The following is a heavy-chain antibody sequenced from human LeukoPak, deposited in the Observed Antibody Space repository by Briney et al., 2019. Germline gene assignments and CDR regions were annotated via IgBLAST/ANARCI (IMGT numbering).Heavy chain of an antibody. J-gene: IGHJ5*02. V-gene: IGHV4-59*08. Sequence: ASETLSLTCIVSGASISSYYWSWIRQPPGKGLEWIGYIYYSGSTNYNPSLKSRVTISVDTSKNQFSLKLSSVTAADTAVYYCARNVVVPTSASGYWFDPWGQGTLVTVSS. D-gene: IGHD2-2*01. CDR3: ARNVVVPTSASGYWFDP. CDR1: GASISSYY. CDR2: IYYSGST.